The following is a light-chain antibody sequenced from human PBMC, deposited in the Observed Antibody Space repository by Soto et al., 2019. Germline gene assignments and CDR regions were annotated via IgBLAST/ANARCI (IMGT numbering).Light chain of an antibody. CDR2: GTS. Sequence: ETVLTQSPGTLSLSPGERATLSCRASQSVSRSYLAWYQQKPGQAPSLLIYGTSSRVTGIPDRFSGSGSGTDFTLTISRLEPEECAVYYCQQYSNSPPYTFGQGTKLEIK. CDR1: QSVSRSY. J-gene: IGKJ2*01. CDR3: QQYSNSPPYT. V-gene: IGKV3-20*01.